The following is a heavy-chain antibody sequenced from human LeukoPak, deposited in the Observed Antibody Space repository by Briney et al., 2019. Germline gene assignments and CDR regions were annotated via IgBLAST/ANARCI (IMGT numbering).Heavy chain of an antibody. V-gene: IGHV3-53*01. CDR3: ARSSRRDTEVALAEYFQH. J-gene: IGHJ1*01. Sequence: PGGSLRLSCAASGFTFSSHSMNWVRQAPGRGLEWVSVISAGGSTYYADSVKGRFTISRDNSKNTLYLQMNSLRAQDTAVYYCARSSRRDTEVALAEYFQHWGQGTLVTVSS. CDR1: GFTFSSHS. CDR2: ISAGGST. D-gene: IGHD5-18*01.